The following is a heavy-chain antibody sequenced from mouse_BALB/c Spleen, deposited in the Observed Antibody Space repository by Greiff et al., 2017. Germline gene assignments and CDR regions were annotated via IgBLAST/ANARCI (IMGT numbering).Heavy chain of an antibody. V-gene: IGHV2-9-2*01. J-gene: IGHJ1*01. CDR3: VREGYCGSSYFWYFDV. CDR1: GFSLTSCD. Sequence: QVQLKESGPGLVAPSQSLSITCTVSGFSLTSCDISWIRQPPGKGLEWLGVIWTGGGTNYNSAFMSRLSISKDNSKSQVFLKMNSLQTDDTAIYYCVREGYCGSSYFWYFDVWGAGTTVTVSS. CDR2: IWTGGGT. D-gene: IGHD1-1*01.